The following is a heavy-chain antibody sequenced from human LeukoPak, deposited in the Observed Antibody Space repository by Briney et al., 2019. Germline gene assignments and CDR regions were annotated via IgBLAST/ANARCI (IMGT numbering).Heavy chain of an antibody. CDR2: ISWNSGSI. CDR3: ARDGGWYRDY. D-gene: IGHD6-19*01. CDR1: GFTFDDYA. V-gene: IGHV3-9*01. J-gene: IGHJ4*02. Sequence: GGSLRLSCAASGFTFDDYAMHWVRQAPGKGLEWVSGISWNSGSIGYADSVKGRFTISRDNAKNSLYLQMNSLRAEDTAVYYCARDGGWYRDYWGQGTLVTVSS.